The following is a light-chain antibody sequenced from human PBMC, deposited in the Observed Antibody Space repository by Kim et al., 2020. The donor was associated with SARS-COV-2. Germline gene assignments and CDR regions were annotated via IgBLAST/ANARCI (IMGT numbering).Light chain of an antibody. CDR2: RDS. V-gene: IGLV3-21*01. CDR1: NIGSRS. J-gene: IGLJ2*01. Sequence: PGKTDTITCGGNNIGSRSVNWYQEKPGQAPVLVIYRDSDRPSGIPERFSGSNSGNTATLTISRVEAGDEADYYCQVWESSSDHRGVFGGGTQLTVL. CDR3: QVWESSSDHRGV.